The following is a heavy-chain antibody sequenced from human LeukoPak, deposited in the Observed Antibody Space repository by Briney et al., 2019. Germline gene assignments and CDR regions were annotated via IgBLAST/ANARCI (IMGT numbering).Heavy chain of an antibody. D-gene: IGHD2-8*01. CDR3: AIDTSIGKYCTSGVCSPFDY. CDR1: GFTFSSYA. Sequence: PGGSLRLSCAGSGFTFSSYAMSWVRQAPGKGLEWVSAISGSGDYTYYADSVKGRFTISRDNSKNTLYLHVNSLRAEDTAVYYCAIDTSIGKYCTSGVCSPFDYWGQGTLVTVSS. V-gene: IGHV3-23*01. J-gene: IGHJ4*02. CDR2: ISGSGDYT.